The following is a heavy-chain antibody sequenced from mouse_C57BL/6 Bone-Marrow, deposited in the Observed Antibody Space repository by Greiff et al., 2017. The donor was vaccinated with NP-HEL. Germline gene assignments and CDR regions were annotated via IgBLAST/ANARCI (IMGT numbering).Heavy chain of an antibody. CDR3: ARSVDSSGYLDY. J-gene: IGHJ2*01. D-gene: IGHD3-2*02. CDR2: IYPRSGNT. CDR1: GYTFTSYG. Sequence: QVQLQQSGAELARPGASVKLSCKASGYTFTSYGISWVKQRTGQGLEWIGEIYPRSGNTYYNEKFKGKATLTADKSSSTAYMELRSLTSEDSAVYFCARSVDSSGYLDYWGQGTTLTVSS. V-gene: IGHV1-81*01.